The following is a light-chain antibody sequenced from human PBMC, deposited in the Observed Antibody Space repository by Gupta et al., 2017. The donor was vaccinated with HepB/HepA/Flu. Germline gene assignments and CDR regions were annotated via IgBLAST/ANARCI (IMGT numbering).Light chain of an antibody. CDR1: SSNIGAGYA. V-gene: IGLV1-40*01. CDR3: QSYDTSLSSVV. CDR2: GNN. Sequence: QSVLTQPPSVSGAPGQRVTTSCTGSSSNIGAGYAVHWYQQPPGTDPKLLIYGNNNRPSGVPDRFSCSKSGSSASPPTTGLQAEDEVDYYCQSYDTSLSSVVFGGGTKLTVL. J-gene: IGLJ2*01.